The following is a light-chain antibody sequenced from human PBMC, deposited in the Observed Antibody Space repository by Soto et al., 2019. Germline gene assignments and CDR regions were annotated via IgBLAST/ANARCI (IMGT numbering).Light chain of an antibody. Sequence: EIVMTQSPATLSVSPGERATLSCRASQSVSSNLAWFQQKPGQAPRLLIYGASTRATGIPARFSGSGSGTQFTLTITSQQSEDFAVYYCQHYNNWPYTFGQGTKLEIK. J-gene: IGKJ2*01. CDR3: QHYNNWPYT. CDR2: GAS. V-gene: IGKV3-15*01. CDR1: QSVSSN.